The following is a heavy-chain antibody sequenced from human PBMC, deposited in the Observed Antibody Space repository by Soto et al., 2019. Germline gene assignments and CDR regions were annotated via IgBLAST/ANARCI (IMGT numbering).Heavy chain of an antibody. D-gene: IGHD1-1*01. V-gene: IGHV4-39*01. CDR3: ARRGPTGTTSFDY. J-gene: IGHJ4*02. Sequence: QLQLQESGPGLVKPSETLSLTCTVSGGSISSSSYYWGWIRQPPGKGLEWIGSIYYSGSTYYNPSLKSRVTISVDTSKNQFSLKLSSVTAADTAVYYCARRGPTGTTSFDYWGQGTLVTVSS. CDR1: GGSISSSSYY. CDR2: IYYSGST.